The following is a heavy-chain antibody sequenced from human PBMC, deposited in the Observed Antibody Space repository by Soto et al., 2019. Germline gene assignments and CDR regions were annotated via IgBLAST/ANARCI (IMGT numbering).Heavy chain of an antibody. Sequence: QVQLVESGGGVVQPGGSLRLSCAASGFTFRHYGLHWVRQAPGKGLEWVAVIFFDGTKKYYADSVKGRITISRDNSNNTLYLQMDSLRAADTAMYYCARRHDQLRDLDHWGQGTLVTVSS. CDR1: GFTFRHYG. J-gene: IGHJ4*02. D-gene: IGHD1-1*01. V-gene: IGHV3-33*01. CDR3: ARRHDQLRDLDH. CDR2: IFFDGTKK.